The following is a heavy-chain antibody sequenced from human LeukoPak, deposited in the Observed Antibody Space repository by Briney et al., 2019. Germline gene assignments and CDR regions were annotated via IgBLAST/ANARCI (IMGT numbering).Heavy chain of an antibody. J-gene: IGHJ4*02. D-gene: IGHD5-12*01. CDR1: GGTFSTYG. CDR2: IIPTTDTT. CDR3: TRGFGSSTYYVYDFDH. Sequence: GSAVKVSCKVSGGTFSTYGISWVRQAPGQGLEWMGRIIPTTDTTTYAQKFQGRVTITADKSTSTAYMELSSLKSEDTAVYYCTRGFGSSTYYVYDFDHWGQGTLVTVSP. V-gene: IGHV1-69*04.